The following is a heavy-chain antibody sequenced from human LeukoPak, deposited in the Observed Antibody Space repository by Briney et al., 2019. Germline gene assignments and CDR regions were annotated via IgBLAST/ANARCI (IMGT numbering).Heavy chain of an antibody. Sequence: PGGSLRLSCAASGFTFSSYAMSWVRQAPGEGLEWVSAISGSGGSTYYADSVKGRFTISRDNSKNTLYLQMNSLRAEDTAVYYCAKAPPKLYGRGYYFDYWGQGTLVTVSS. V-gene: IGHV3-23*01. D-gene: IGHD2-8*01. CDR3: AKAPPKLYGRGYYFDY. CDR2: ISGSGGST. J-gene: IGHJ4*02. CDR1: GFTFSSYA.